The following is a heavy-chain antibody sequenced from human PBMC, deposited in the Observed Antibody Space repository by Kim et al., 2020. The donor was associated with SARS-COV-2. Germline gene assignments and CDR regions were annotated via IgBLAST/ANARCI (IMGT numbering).Heavy chain of an antibody. CDR1: GFTFSNAW. CDR2: IKSKTDGGTT. CDR3: TPAESGYSYGLYGMDV. V-gene: IGHV3-15*01. J-gene: IGHJ6*02. D-gene: IGHD5-18*01. Sequence: GGSLRLSCAASGFTFSNAWMSWVRQAPGKGLEWVGRIKSKTDGGTTDYAAPVKGRFTISRDDSKNTLYLQMNSLKTEDTAVYYCTPAESGYSYGLYGMDVWGQGTTVTVSS.